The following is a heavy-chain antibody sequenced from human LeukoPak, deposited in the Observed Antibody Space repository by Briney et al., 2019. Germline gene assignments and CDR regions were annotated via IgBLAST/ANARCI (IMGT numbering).Heavy chain of an antibody. CDR1: GFTVSSNY. D-gene: IGHD2-21*02. CDR3: ARGVVTAILFYFDY. J-gene: IGHJ4*02. Sequence: GGSLRLSCAASGFTVSSNYMSWVRQAPGKGLEWVSVIYSGGSTYYADSVKGRFTISRDNSKNTLYLQMNSLRAEDTAVYYCARGVVTAILFYFDYWGQGTLVTVSS. CDR2: IYSGGST. V-gene: IGHV3-66*01.